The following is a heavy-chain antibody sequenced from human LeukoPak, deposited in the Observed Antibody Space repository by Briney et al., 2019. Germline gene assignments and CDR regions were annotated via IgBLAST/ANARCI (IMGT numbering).Heavy chain of an antibody. D-gene: IGHD3-10*01. Sequence: SETLSLTRAVYVGSFSGYYWSWIRQPPGKRLEGMGGMNHSGSTNDNPSLKSRVTISVAPSKNQSSLKLSSVTAAGTAVYYCARGGSGITIPFGTFDIWGQGPIVTVSS. CDR1: VGSFSGYY. CDR2: MNHSGST. V-gene: IGHV4-34*01. J-gene: IGHJ3*02. CDR3: ARGGSGITIPFGTFDI.